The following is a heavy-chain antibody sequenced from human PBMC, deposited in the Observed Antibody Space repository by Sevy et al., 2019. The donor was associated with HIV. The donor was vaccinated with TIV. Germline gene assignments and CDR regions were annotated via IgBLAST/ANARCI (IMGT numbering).Heavy chain of an antibody. Sequence: GGSLRLSCAASGFTFSSYAMSWVRQAPGKGLEWVSAISGSGGSTYYADSVKGRFTISRDNSKNTLNLQMNSLRAEDTAVYYCAKAEAVAGTGAPSYYFDYWGQGTLVTVSS. V-gene: IGHV3-23*01. CDR2: ISGSGGST. J-gene: IGHJ4*02. CDR3: AKAEAVAGTGAPSYYFDY. D-gene: IGHD6-19*01. CDR1: GFTFSSYA.